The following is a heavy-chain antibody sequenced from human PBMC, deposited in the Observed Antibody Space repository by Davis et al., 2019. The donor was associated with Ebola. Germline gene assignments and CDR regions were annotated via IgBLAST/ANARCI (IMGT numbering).Heavy chain of an antibody. J-gene: IGHJ6*02. CDR2: IVVGSGNT. D-gene: IGHD2-15*01. CDR3: ARARGCSGGSCYSGSRFYGMDV. V-gene: IGHV1-58*02. Sequence: AASVKVSCKASGFTFTSSAMQWVRQARGQRLEWIGWIVVGSGNTNYAQKFQERVTITRDMSTSTAYMELSSLRSEDTAVYYCARARGCSGGSCYSGSRFYGMDVWGQGTTVTVSS. CDR1: GFTFTSSA.